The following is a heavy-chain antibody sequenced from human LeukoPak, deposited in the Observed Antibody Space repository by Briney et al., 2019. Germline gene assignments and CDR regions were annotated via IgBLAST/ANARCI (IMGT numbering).Heavy chain of an antibody. CDR1: GYTFTGYY. D-gene: IGHD3-10*01. Sequence: ASVNVSCKASGYTFTGYYMHWVRQAPGQGLEWMGWINPNSGGTNYAQKFQGWVTMTRDTSISTAYMELSRLRSDDTAVYYCARDGYYGSGSYPDYWGQGTLVTVSS. CDR2: INPNSGGT. J-gene: IGHJ4*02. CDR3: ARDGYYGSGSYPDY. V-gene: IGHV1-2*04.